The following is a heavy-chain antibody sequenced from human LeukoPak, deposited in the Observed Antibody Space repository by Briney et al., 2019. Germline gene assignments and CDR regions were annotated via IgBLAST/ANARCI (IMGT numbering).Heavy chain of an antibody. V-gene: IGHV3-23*01. D-gene: IGHD6-19*01. J-gene: IGHJ6*03. CDR3: AKDDSSGWPRYYYYMDV. CDR1: EFSVGSNY. Sequence: GGSLRLSCAASEFSVGSNYMTWVRQAPGKGLEWVSAISGSGGSTYYADSVKGRFTISRDNSKNTLYLQMNSLRAEDTAVYYCAKDDSSGWPRYYYYMDVWGKGTTVTVSS. CDR2: ISGSGGST.